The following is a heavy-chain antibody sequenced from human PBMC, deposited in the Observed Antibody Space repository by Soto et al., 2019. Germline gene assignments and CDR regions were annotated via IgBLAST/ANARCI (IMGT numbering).Heavy chain of an antibody. CDR1: GYTFTGYY. CDR3: ARGLQEKYCSSTSCSLNY. J-gene: IGHJ4*02. CDR2: INPNSGGT. V-gene: IGHV1-2*04. Sequence: ASVKVSCKASGYTFTGYYMHWVRQAPGQGLEWMGWINPNSGGTNYAQKFQGWVTMTRDTSISTAYMELSRLRSDDTAVYYCARGLQEKYCSSTSCSLNYWGQGTLVTVSS. D-gene: IGHD2-2*01.